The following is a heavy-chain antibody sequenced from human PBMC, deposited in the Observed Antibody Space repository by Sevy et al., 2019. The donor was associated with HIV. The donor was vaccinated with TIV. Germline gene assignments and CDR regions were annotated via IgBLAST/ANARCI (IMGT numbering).Heavy chain of an antibody. Sequence: GGSLRLSCAASGFTFSSYAMHWVRQAPGKGLEWVAVISYDGSNKYYADSVKGRFTISRENSKNTLYLQMNSLRAEDTAVYYCARDGGTIPQNYYYYYGMDVWGQGTTVTVSS. CDR3: ARDGGTIPQNYYYYYGMDV. CDR1: GFTFSSYA. D-gene: IGHD1-26*01. CDR2: ISYDGSNK. J-gene: IGHJ6*02. V-gene: IGHV3-30*04.